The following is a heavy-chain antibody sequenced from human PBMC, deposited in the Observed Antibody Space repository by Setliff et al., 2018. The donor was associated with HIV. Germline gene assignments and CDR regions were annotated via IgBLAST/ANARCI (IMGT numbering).Heavy chain of an antibody. V-gene: IGHV4-39*01. CDR2: IYYHGST. CDR1: GGSISSTNYF. Sequence: SQTLSLTCTVSGGSISSTNYFWGWIRQPPGKGLEWIGTIYYHGSTYYNPSLKSRVTISIDTSKNQFSLQLTSVTAADTAVYYCVNPSGAMGDFDSWGQGTLVTVSS. CDR3: VNPSGAMGDFDS. D-gene: IGHD3-16*01. J-gene: IGHJ4*02.